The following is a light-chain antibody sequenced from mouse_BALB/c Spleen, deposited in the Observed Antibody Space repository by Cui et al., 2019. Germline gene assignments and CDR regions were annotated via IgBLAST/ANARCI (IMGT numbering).Light chain of an antibody. CDR2: ATS. CDR3: QQWSSNPLT. V-gene: IGKV4-72*01. Sequence: QIVLSQSPAILSASPGEKVTMTCRASSSISHMHWYQQKPGSSPKPCIYATSNLASGVPARFSGSGSGTSYSLTISRVEAEDAATYYCQQWSSNPLTFGAGTKLELK. CDR1: SSISH. J-gene: IGKJ5*01.